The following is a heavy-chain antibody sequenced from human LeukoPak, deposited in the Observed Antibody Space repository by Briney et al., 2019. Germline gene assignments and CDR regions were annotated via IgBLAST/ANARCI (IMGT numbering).Heavy chain of an antibody. CDR2: IIPIFGTA. D-gene: IGHD3-10*01. Sequence: KPGSVKVSCKASGGTFSSYAISWVRQAPGQGLEWMGGIIPIFGTANYAQKFQGRVTITADEPTSTAYMELSSLRSEDTAVYYCARMVVRGVIISLGYFDYWGQGTLVTVSS. J-gene: IGHJ4*02. CDR3: ARMVVRGVIISLGYFDY. V-gene: IGHV1-69*13. CDR1: GGTFSSYA.